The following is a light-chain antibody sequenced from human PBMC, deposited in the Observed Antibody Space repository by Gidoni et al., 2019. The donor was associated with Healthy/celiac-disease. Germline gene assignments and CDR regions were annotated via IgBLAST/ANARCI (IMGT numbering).Light chain of an antibody. V-gene: IGLV2-14*03. CDR1: SRDVGGYNY. Sequence: QSALTQPASVSGSPGQSITISCTGTSRDVGGYNYVSCYQQHPGKAPKLMIYDVSNRPSGVSNRFSGSKSGNTASLTISGLQAEDEADYYCSSYTSSSTPWVFGGGTKLTVL. J-gene: IGLJ3*02. CDR2: DVS. CDR3: SSYTSSSTPWV.